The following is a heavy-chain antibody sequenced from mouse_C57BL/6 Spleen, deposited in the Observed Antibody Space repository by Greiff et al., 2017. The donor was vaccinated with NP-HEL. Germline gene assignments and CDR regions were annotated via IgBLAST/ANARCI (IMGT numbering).Heavy chain of an antibody. CDR3: ARGGYGRYFDV. Sequence: EVQLQQSEGGLVQPGSSMKLSCTASGFTFSDYYMAWVRQVPEKGLEWVANINYDGSSTYYLDSLKSRFIISRDNAKNILYLQMSSLKSEDTATYYCARGGYGRYFDVWGTGTTVTVSS. CDR2: INYDGSST. D-gene: IGHD3-1*01. CDR1: GFTFSDYY. V-gene: IGHV5-16*01. J-gene: IGHJ1*03.